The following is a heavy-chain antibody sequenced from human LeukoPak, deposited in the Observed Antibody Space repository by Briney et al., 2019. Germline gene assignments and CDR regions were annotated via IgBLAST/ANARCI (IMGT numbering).Heavy chain of an antibody. Sequence: ASVKVSCKASGHTFATYGVTWVRQAPGQGLEWMGWISGENDNSRFAQKFRGRLIVTIDTSTTTSYVELRSLKYDDTATYYCARGEAGTCRSSSCYANCFDPLGQGTLVTVSS. D-gene: IGHD2-2*01. CDR3: ARGEAGTCRSSSCYANCFDP. V-gene: IGHV1-18*01. J-gene: IGHJ5*02. CDR2: ISGENDNS. CDR1: GHTFATYG.